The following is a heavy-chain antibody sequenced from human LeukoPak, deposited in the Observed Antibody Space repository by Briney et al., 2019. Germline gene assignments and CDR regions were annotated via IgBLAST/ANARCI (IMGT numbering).Heavy chain of an antibody. CDR3: ATDLVGTLGPFGA. J-gene: IGHJ5*02. CDR1: GFTVSSHY. Sequence: GGSLRLSCAASGFTVSSHYMSWVRQAPGKGLEWVSVIYSGGSTYYADSVKGRFTISRDNSKNTLYLQMVSLRAEGTAVFYCATDLVGTLGPFGAWGQGTLVTVSS. D-gene: IGHD2-8*02. V-gene: IGHV3-66*01. CDR2: IYSGGST.